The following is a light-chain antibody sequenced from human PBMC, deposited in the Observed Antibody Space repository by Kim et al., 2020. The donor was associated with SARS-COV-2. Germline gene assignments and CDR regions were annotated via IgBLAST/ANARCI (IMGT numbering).Light chain of an antibody. J-gene: IGKJ5*01. Sequence: LSPGDRATLFCRASQSVTSDLAWYQQKPGQAPRIFIYDTSNRAGGVPARFSGSGSGTDFTLTISSLEPEDFAVYYCQQRHAWPVTFGQGTRLEIK. CDR1: QSVTSD. CDR3: QQRHAWPVT. CDR2: DTS. V-gene: IGKV3-11*01.